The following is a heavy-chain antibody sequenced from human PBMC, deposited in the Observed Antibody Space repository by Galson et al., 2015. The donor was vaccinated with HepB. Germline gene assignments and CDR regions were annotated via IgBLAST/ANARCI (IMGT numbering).Heavy chain of an antibody. CDR1: GFNFFNYG. J-gene: IGHJ4*02. CDR2: IWYDGSNE. CDR3: VRERQLWPNLFLDY. V-gene: IGHV3-33*01. D-gene: IGHD5-18*01. Sequence: SLRLSCAASGFNFFNYGMYWVRQAPGKGLEWVAVIWYDGSNEYYADSVKGRFTISRDNSKNMLYPEMNSLRAEDTAVYYCVRERQLWPNLFLDYWGQGTLVTVSS.